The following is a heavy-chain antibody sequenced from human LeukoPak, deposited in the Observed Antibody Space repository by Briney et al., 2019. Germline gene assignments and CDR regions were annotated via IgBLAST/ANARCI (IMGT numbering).Heavy chain of an antibody. J-gene: IGHJ4*02. CDR1: GFTFSSYA. Sequence: GGSLRLSCAASGFTFSSYAMSWVRQAPGKGLEWVGRIKSKTDGGTTDYAAPVKGRFTISRDDSKNTLSLQMSSLKVEDTAVYYCTTVAAAGQYDYWGQGTLVTVSS. CDR2: IKSKTDGGTT. D-gene: IGHD6-13*01. CDR3: TTVAAAGQYDY. V-gene: IGHV3-15*01.